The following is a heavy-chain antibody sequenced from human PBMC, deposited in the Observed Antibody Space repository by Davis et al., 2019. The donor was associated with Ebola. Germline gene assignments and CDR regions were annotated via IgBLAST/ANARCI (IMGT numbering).Heavy chain of an antibody. Sequence: SETLSLTCAVYGGSFSGYYWSWIRQPPGKGLEWIGYIYYSGSTNYNPSLKSRVTISVDTSKNQFSLKLSSVTAADTAVYYCARLDQWLLPFDYWGQGTLVTVSS. CDR1: GGSFSGYY. V-gene: IGHV4-59*08. CDR3: ARLDQWLLPFDY. CDR2: IYYSGST. D-gene: IGHD3-22*01. J-gene: IGHJ4*02.